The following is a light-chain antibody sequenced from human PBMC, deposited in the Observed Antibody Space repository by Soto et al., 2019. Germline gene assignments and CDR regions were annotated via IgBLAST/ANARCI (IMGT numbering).Light chain of an antibody. CDR2: EVS. CDR3: NSYVAGSHV. CDR1: SSDGGKYDY. J-gene: IGLJ1*01. Sequence: SVLTQPPSASGSPGQSVTISCTGTSSDGGKYDYVSWFQHHPGKAPKLIIYEVSKRPSGVPDRFSGSKSGSTASLTVSGIQTEDEADYYCNSYVAGSHVFGTGTKV. V-gene: IGLV2-8*01.